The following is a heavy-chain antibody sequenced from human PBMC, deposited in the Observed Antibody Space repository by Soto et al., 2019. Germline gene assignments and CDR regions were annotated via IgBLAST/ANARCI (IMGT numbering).Heavy chain of an antibody. CDR3: AKVLGYCSGCSCFGAAFDI. CDR1: GFTFSSYA. V-gene: IGHV3-23*01. D-gene: IGHD2-15*01. Sequence: EVQLLESGGGLVQPGGSLRLSCAASGFTFSSYAMSWVRQAPGKGLEWVSAISGSGGSTYYADSVKGRFTISRDNSKNTLYMQMNSLRAEDTAVYYCAKVLGYCSGCSCFGAAFDIWGQGTMVTVSS. J-gene: IGHJ3*02. CDR2: ISGSGGST.